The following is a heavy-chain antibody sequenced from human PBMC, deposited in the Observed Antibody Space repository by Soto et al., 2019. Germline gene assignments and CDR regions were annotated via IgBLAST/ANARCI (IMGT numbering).Heavy chain of an antibody. D-gene: IGHD3-3*01. V-gene: IGHV4-61*08. CDR2: TLYSGRP. Sequence: SETLSLTCRVSGGSVGSGAYYWSWIRQPPGKGLEWIGYTLYSGRPIYNPSLQSLQSRVTISVDTSRNQFSLRLTSVTAADTALYYCARHDFYHRTFDILGQGTLVTVSS. CDR1: GGSVGSGAYY. CDR3: ARHDFYHRTFDI. J-gene: IGHJ3*02.